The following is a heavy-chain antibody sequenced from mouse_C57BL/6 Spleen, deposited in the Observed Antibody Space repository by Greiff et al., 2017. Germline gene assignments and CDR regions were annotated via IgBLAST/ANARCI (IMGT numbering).Heavy chain of an antibody. CDR1: GYTFTSYW. J-gene: IGHJ4*01. Sequence: VQLQESGAELVKPGASVKLSCKASGYTFTSYWMHWVKQRPGQGLEWIGMIHPNSGSTNYNEKFKSKATLTVDKSSSTAYMQLSSLRSEDAAVNYCARKARNYDMDYWGQGTSVTVSS. CDR3: ARKARNYDMDY. CDR2: IHPNSGST. V-gene: IGHV1-64*01.